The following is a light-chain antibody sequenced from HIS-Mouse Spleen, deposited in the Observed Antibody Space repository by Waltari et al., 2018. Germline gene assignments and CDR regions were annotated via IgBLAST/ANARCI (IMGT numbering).Light chain of an antibody. Sequence: SYELTQPSSVSVSPGQTARITCSGDVLAKKKYARWFQQKPGQAPVLVIDKDSERPSGIPERFSGSSSGTTVTLTISGAQVEDEADYYCYSAADNSGVFGGGTKLTVL. J-gene: IGLJ2*01. CDR3: YSAADNSGV. CDR1: VLAKKKY. CDR2: KDS. V-gene: IGLV3-27*01.